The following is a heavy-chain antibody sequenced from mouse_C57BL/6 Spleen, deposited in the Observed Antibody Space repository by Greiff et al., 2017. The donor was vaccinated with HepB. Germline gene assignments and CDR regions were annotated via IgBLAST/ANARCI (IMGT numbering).Heavy chain of an antibody. J-gene: IGHJ2*01. Sequence: VQLQQSGAELVRPGASVKLSCKASGYTFTDYYINWVKQRPGQGLEWIARIYPGSGNTYYNEKFKGKATLTAEKSSSTAYMQISSLTSEDSAVYFCARERKTFDYWGQGTTLTVSS. CDR3: ARERKTFDY. V-gene: IGHV1-76*01. CDR2: IYPGSGNT. CDR1: GYTFTDYY.